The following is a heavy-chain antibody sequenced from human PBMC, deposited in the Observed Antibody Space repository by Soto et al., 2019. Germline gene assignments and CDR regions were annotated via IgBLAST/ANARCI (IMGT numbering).Heavy chain of an antibody. J-gene: IGHJ4*02. CDR3: AKGASSWSGYYFDY. CDR1: GFTFSSYG. V-gene: IGHV3-30*18. CDR2: ISYDGSNK. D-gene: IGHD3-3*01. Sequence: PVGSLRLSCAASGFTFSSYGMHWVRQAPGKGLEWVAVISYDGSNKYYADSVKGRFTISRDNSKNTLYLQMNSLRAEDTAVYYCAKGASSWSGYYFDYWGQGTLVTVSS.